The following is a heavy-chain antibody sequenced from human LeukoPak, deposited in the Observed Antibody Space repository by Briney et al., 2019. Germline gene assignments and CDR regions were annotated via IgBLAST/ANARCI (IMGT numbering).Heavy chain of an antibody. CDR2: ISGSGGST. CDR1: GFTFSSYA. D-gene: IGHD3-22*01. CDR3: AKGNHYYDSSGMSDY. Sequence: GGSLRLSCAASGFTFSSYAMSWVRQAPGKGLEWVSAISGSGGSTYYADSVKGRFTISRDNSKNTLYLQMNSLRAEDTAVYYCAKGNHYYDSSGMSDYWGQGTLVTVSS. J-gene: IGHJ4*02. V-gene: IGHV3-23*01.